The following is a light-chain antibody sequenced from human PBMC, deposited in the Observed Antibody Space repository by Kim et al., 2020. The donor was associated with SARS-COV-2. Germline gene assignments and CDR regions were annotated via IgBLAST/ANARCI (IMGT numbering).Light chain of an antibody. CDR2: EVS. Sequence: QSALTQPPSVSGSPGQSVTISCTGTSSDVGSYNRVSWYQQPPGTAPKLLIYEVSNRPSGVPDRFSGSKSGNTASLTISELQAEDEADYYCNSYTSRSTFVFGTGTKVTVL. V-gene: IGLV2-18*02. J-gene: IGLJ1*01. CDR3: NSYTSRSTFV. CDR1: SSDVGSYNR.